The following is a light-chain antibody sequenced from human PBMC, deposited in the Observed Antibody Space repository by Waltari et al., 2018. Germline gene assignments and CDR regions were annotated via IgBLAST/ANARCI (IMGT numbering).Light chain of an antibody. CDR1: QSVGRC. V-gene: IGKV3-20*01. CDR2: DAS. CDR3: QKYVNLPAT. Sequence: EIVLTQSPGTLPLSPGETATLSCRASQSVGRCLAWYQQKPGQAPRLLIYDASTRATGIPDRFSGSGSGTDCSLTISRLESEDFAVYYCQKYVNLPATFGQGTKVEIK. J-gene: IGKJ1*01.